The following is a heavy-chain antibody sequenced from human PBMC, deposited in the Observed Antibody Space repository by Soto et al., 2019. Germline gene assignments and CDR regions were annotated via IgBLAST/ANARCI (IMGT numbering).Heavy chain of an antibody. V-gene: IGHV1-8*01. D-gene: IGHD3-10*01. Sequence: ASVKVSCKASGYTFTSYDINWVRQATGQGLEWMGWMNPNSGNTGYAQKFQGRVTMTRNTSISTAYMELSRLRSDDTAVYYCARARSNYYGSGSYYYYYGMDVWGQGTTVTVSS. CDR1: GYTFTSYD. CDR3: ARARSNYYGSGSYYYYYGMDV. J-gene: IGHJ6*02. CDR2: MNPNSGNT.